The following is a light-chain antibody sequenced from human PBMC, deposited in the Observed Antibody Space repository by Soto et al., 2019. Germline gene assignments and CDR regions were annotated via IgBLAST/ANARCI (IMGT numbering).Light chain of an antibody. CDR3: LLDFNYFWA. CDR2: AAS. J-gene: IGKJ1*01. V-gene: IGKV1-6*01. CDR1: QAIRSA. Sequence: ASQLTQSPSSLSASVGDRVTITCRASQAIRSALGWYQQRPGKVPKLLIYAASTLQRGVPSRFSGSGFGTDFTLTISSLQPEDFATYYCLLDFNYFWAFGQGTKVDIK.